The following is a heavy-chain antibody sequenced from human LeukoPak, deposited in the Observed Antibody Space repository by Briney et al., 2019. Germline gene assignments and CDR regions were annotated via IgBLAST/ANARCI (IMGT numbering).Heavy chain of an antibody. CDR1: GFTFSSYW. Sequence: GGSLRLSCAASGFTFSSYWMHWVRQVPGKGLVWVSRISSDGSSTSYADSVKGRFTISRDNSKNTLYLQMNSLRAEDTAVYYCAKGAAMVTAWGEAFDIWGQGTMVTVSS. J-gene: IGHJ3*02. D-gene: IGHD5-18*01. CDR3: AKGAAMVTAWGEAFDI. V-gene: IGHV3-74*01. CDR2: ISSDGSST.